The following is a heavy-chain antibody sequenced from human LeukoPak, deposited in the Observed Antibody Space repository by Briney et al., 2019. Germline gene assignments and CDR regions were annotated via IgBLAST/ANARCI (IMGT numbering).Heavy chain of an antibody. V-gene: IGHV4-30-2*01. CDR3: ARSSYGDYYFDY. CDR2: IYHSGST. CDR1: GASISSYS. Sequence: SETLSLTCTVSGASISSYSWNWIRQPPGKGLEWIGYIYHSGSTSYNPSLKSRVTISVDRSKIQFSLRLSSVTAADTAVYYCARSSYGDYYFDYWGQGTLVTVSS. D-gene: IGHD4-17*01. J-gene: IGHJ4*02.